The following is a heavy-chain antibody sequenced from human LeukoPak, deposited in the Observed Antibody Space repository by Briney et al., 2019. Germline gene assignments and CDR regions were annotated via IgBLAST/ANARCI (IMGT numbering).Heavy chain of an antibody. Sequence: GGSLRLSCAASGFTFSSYWMSWVRQAPGKGLEWVANIKQDGSEKYYVDSVKGRFTISRDNAKNSLYLQMNSLRVEDTAVYYCARVSLDIVVVPAAQLADYWGQGTLVTVSS. J-gene: IGHJ4*02. V-gene: IGHV3-7*01. CDR3: ARVSLDIVVVPAAQLADY. CDR2: IKQDGSEK. CDR1: GFTFSSYW. D-gene: IGHD2-2*01.